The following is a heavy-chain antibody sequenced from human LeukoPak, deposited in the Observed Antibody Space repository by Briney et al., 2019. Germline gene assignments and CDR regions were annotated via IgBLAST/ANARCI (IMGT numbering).Heavy chain of an antibody. CDR3: ARYKGVDTATVTGLAN. J-gene: IGHJ4*02. CDR2: INPNSGGT. D-gene: IGHD5-18*01. V-gene: IGHV1-2*02. CDR1: GYTLTELS. Sequence: GASVKVSCKVSGYTLTELSMHWVRQAPGQGLEWMGWINPNSGGTDYAQKFQGRVTMTRDTSISTAYMELSRLTSDDTAVYYCARYKGVDTATVTGLANWGPGTLVTVSS.